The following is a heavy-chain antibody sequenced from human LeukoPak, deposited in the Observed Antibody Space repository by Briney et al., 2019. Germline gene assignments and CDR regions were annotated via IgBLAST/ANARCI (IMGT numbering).Heavy chain of an antibody. CDR1: GFTFSDYY. CDR3: ARAPGRGMDV. CDR2: ISSSSSYT. D-gene: IGHD7-27*01. J-gene: IGHJ6*02. Sequence: GGSLRLSCAASGFTFSDYYMNWIRQAPGKGLEWISYISSSSSYTNYAESVKGRFTISRDNAKNSLYLQMNSLRAEDTAVYYCARAPGRGMDVWGQGTTVTVSS. V-gene: IGHV3-11*06.